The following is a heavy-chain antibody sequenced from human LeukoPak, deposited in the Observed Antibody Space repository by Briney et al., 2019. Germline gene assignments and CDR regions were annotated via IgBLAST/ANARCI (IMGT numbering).Heavy chain of an antibody. CDR1: GFTFSSYA. CDR2: ISGSGGST. J-gene: IGHJ5*02. D-gene: IGHD2-15*01. Sequence: PGGSLRLSCAASGFTFSSYAMSWVRQAPGKGLEWVSAISGSGGSTYYADSVKGRFTISRDNSKNTLYLQMNSLRAEDTAVYYCAKDRYCSGGSCYSNWFDPWGQGTLATVSS. CDR3: AKDRYCSGGSCYSNWFDP. V-gene: IGHV3-23*01.